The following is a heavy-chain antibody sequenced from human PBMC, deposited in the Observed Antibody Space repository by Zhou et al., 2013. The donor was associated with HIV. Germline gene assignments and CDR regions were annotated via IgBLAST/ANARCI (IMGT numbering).Heavy chain of an antibody. CDR1: GYNFIDYY. Sequence: QGQLVQSGAEVKEPGASVKVSCKTSGYNFIDYYIHWVRQAPGQGLEWMGWIDPKTAGTVYAQKFQGRITLTRDTSITTAYMALERLRSDDTAVYYCARGVLRLTGTGASDWGQGTLVTVSS. CDR3: ARGVLRLTGTGASD. D-gene: IGHD1-7*01. CDR2: IDPKTAGT. J-gene: IGHJ4*02. V-gene: IGHV1-2*02.